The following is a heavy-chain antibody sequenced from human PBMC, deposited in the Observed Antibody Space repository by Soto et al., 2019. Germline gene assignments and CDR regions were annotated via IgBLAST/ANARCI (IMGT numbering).Heavy chain of an antibody. CDR1: GFTFSSYA. CDR2: ISGSGGGT. J-gene: IGHJ6*02. CDR3: ARGHYGLDV. V-gene: IGHV3-23*01. Sequence: GGSLRLSCAASGFTFSSYAMSWVRQAPGKGLEWVAAISGSGGGTYYVDSVKGRFTISRDNGKNSLFMQMNSLRAEDTAVYYCARGHYGLDVWGQGTTVTVSS.